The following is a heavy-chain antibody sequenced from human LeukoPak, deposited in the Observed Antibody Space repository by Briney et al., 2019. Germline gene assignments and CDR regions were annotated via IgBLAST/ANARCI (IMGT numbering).Heavy chain of an antibody. CDR3: AIMHPYYDGNGYWVQ. Sequence: GGSLRLSCAASGFTFSSYGLSWVRQAPGKGLEWVSGISVSGGSTAYADSVKGRFTISRDNPRKTLHMQMNSLRAEDTALYYCAIMHPYYDGNGYWVQWGQGTLVTVSS. CDR2: ISVSGGST. CDR1: GFTFSSYG. V-gene: IGHV3-23*01. D-gene: IGHD3-22*01. J-gene: IGHJ4*02.